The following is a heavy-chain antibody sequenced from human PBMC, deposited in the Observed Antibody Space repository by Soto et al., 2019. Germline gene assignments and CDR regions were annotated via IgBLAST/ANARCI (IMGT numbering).Heavy chain of an antibody. CDR1: GGSISGSNYY. CDR3: ARLGGIAVAGPIYF. V-gene: IGHV4-39*01. D-gene: IGHD6-19*01. Sequence: QLQLQESGPGLVKPSETLSLTCSVSGGSISGSNYYWAWIRQSPGKGLEWIGSIYHTGNTYYSLSLRSRVAISLDTSTNQFSLRLDAVSAADTATYYCARLGGIAVAGPIYFWGQGTLVTVSS. CDR2: IYHTGNT. J-gene: IGHJ1*01.